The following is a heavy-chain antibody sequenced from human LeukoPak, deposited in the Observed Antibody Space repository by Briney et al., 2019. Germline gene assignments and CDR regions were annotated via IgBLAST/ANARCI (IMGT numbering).Heavy chain of an antibody. CDR2: IWYDASNK. CDR1: GFTFSSFG. Sequence: GGSLRLSCSASGFTFSSFGMHWVRQAPGKGLEWVAVIWYDASNKYYADSVKGRFTISRDNSKNTLYLQMNSLRDDDTAVYYCVRGVGVSRFNYLDPWGQGTLVIVSS. V-gene: IGHV3-33*08. D-gene: IGHD1-7*01. CDR3: VRGVGVSRFNYLDP. J-gene: IGHJ5*02.